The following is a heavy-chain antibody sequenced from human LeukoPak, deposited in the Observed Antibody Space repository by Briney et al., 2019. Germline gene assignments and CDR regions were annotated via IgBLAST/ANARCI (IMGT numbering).Heavy chain of an antibody. CDR1: GYTFTSYD. J-gene: IGHJ5*02. Sequence: ASVKVSCKASGYTFTSYDINWVRQATGQGLEWMGWMNPNSGNTGYAQKFQGRVTMTRNTSISTAYMELSSLRSEDTAVYYCARVIIAVAANWFDPWGQGTPVTVSS. CDR2: MNPNSGNT. CDR3: ARVIIAVAANWFDP. V-gene: IGHV1-8*01. D-gene: IGHD6-19*01.